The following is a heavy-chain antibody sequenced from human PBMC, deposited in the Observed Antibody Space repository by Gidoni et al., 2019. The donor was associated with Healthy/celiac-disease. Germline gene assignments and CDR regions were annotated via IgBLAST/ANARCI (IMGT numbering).Heavy chain of an antibody. CDR3: ARDGWELSAGSPFDY. Sequence: EVQLVESGGGLVKPGGSLSLSCAASGFTFSSYSMNWVRQAPGKGLEWVSSISSSSSYIYYADSVKGRFTISRDNAKNSLYLQMNSLRAEDTAVYYCARDGWELSAGSPFDYWGQGTLVTVSS. CDR1: GFTFSSYS. J-gene: IGHJ4*02. D-gene: IGHD1-26*01. CDR2: ISSSSSYI. V-gene: IGHV3-21*01.